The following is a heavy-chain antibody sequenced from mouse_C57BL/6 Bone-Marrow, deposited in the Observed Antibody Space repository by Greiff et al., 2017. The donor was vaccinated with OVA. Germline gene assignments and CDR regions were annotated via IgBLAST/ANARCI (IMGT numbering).Heavy chain of an antibody. CDR2: ITHSGET. V-gene: IGHV12-3*01. Sequence: KVEESGPGLVKPSQSLFLTCSITGFPITSGYYWIWIRQSPGKPLEWMGYITHSGETFYNPSLQSPISITRETSKNQFFLQLNSVTTEDTAMYYCAGDRCGNWYFDVWGTGTTVTVSS. D-gene: IGHD1-1*01. CDR3: AGDRCGNWYFDV. J-gene: IGHJ1*03. CDR1: GFPITSGYY.